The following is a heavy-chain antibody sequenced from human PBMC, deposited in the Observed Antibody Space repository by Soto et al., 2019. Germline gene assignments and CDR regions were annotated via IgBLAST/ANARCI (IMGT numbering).Heavy chain of an antibody. Sequence: GESLKISCAASGFTFSSYAMSWVRQAPGKGLEWVSAISGSGGSTYYADSVKGRFTISRDNSKNTLYLQMNSLRAEDTAVYYCAKALGYCSSTSCCYDYWGQGTLVTVSS. V-gene: IGHV3-23*01. J-gene: IGHJ4*02. CDR3: AKALGYCSSTSCCYDY. CDR1: GFTFSSYA. D-gene: IGHD2-2*01. CDR2: ISGSGGST.